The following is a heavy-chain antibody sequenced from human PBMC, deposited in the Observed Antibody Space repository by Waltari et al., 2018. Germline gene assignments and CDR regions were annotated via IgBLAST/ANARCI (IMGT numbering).Heavy chain of an antibody. Sequence: EVQLVESGGGLVQPGGSLRLSCAASGFTFSSYWMHWVRQGPGKGLVWVSGIKSDGRSTSYADSGKGRFTSSRDNARNTLYLQMNSLRAEDTAVYYCARGGDSSSWYPGYFDYWGQGTLVTVSS. CDR3: ARGGDSSSWYPGYFDY. CDR2: IKSDGRST. D-gene: IGHD6-13*01. CDR1: GFTFSSYW. V-gene: IGHV3-74*01. J-gene: IGHJ4*02.